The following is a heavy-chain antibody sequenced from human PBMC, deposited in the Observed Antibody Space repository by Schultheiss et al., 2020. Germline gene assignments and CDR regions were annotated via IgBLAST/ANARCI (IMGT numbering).Heavy chain of an antibody. CDR1: GGSISSGSYY. CDR2: IYTSGST. D-gene: IGHD3/OR15-3a*01. J-gene: IGHJ1*01. Sequence: SETLSLTCTVSGGSISSGSYYWSWIRQPAGKGLEWIGRIYTSGSTNYNPSLKSRVTISVDTSKNQFSLKLTSVTAADTAVYYCARWTEAGYLQHWGQGTLVTVSS. CDR3: ARWTEAGYLQH. V-gene: IGHV4-61*02.